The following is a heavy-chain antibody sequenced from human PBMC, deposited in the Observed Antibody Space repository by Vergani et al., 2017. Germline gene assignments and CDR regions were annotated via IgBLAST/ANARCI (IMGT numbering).Heavy chain of an antibody. CDR2: IIPIFGTA. V-gene: IGHV1-69*12. D-gene: IGHD2-2*01. CDR3: ARDSRALSIVVVPAAHPMDV. Sequence: QVQLVQSGAEVKKPGSSVKVSCKASGGTFSSYAISWVRQAPGQGLEWMGGIIPIFGTANYAQKFQGRVTITADDSTSTAYMELSSLRSEDTAVYYCARDSRALSIVVVPAAHPMDVWGQGTTVTVSS. CDR1: GGTFSSYA. J-gene: IGHJ6*02.